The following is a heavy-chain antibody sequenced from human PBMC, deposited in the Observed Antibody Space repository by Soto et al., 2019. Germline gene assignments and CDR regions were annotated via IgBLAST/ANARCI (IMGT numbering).Heavy chain of an antibody. Sequence: ASVKVSCKATGYTFTSYAMHWVRQAPGQRLEWMGWINAGNGNTKYSQKFQGRVTITRDTSASTAYMELSSLRSEDTAVYYCASDQGDGTIYYGLDVWGQGTTVT. CDR3: ASDQGDGTIYYGLDV. D-gene: IGHD1-1*01. J-gene: IGHJ6*02. V-gene: IGHV1-3*01. CDR1: GYTFTSYA. CDR2: INAGNGNT.